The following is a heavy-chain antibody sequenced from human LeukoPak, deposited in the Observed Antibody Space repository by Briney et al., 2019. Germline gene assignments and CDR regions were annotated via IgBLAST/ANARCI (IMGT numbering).Heavy chain of an antibody. CDR3: ARYYCSSTSCYFDY. CDR1: GGSISSYY. Sequence: SETLSLTCTVSGGSISSYYWSWIRQPPGKGLEWIGYIYYSGSTNYNPSLKSRVTISVATSKNQFSLKLSSVTAADTAVYYCARYYCSSTSCYFDYWGQGTLVTVSS. J-gene: IGHJ4*02. V-gene: IGHV4-59*01. CDR2: IYYSGST. D-gene: IGHD2-2*01.